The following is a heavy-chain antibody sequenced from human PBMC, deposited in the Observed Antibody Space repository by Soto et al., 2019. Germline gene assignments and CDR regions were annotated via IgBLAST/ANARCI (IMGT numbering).Heavy chain of an antibody. D-gene: IGHD3-16*01. Sequence: SETLSLTCTVSGGSMSSQYWGWIRQPPGKGLEWIGYIYNSGSTNYNPSLKSRVTISVDTSKNQFSLKMNSVTPSDTAVYYCARDWGPYWFDPWGQGILVTVSS. V-gene: IGHV4-59*11. CDR2: IYNSGST. J-gene: IGHJ5*02. CDR1: GGSMSSQY. CDR3: ARDWGPYWFDP.